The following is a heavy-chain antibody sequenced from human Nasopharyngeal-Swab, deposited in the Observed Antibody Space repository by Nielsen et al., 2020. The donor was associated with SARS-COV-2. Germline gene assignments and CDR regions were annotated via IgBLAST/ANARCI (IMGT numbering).Heavy chain of an antibody. D-gene: IGHD3-10*01. V-gene: IGHV1-3*01. CDR1: GYTFTSYA. CDR3: ARDLDLLWFGESNSYYYYGMDV. J-gene: IGHJ6*02. Sequence: ASVKVSCKASGYTFTSYAMHWVRQAPGQRLEWMGWINAGNGNTKYSQKFQGRVTMTRDTSTSTVYMELSSLRSEDTAVYYCARDLDLLWFGESNSYYYYGMDVWGQGTTVTVSS. CDR2: INAGNGNT.